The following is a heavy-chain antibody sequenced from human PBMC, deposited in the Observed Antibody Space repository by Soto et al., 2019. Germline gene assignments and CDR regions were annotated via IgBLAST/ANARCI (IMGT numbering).Heavy chain of an antibody. V-gene: IGHV4-38-2*02. CDR3: AGEGGMSVSRFLEWLSLYNGFDP. CDR2: IYHSGST. Sequence: SETLSLTCAVSGYSISSGYYWGWIRQPPGKGLEWIGSIYHSGSTYYNPSLKSRVTISVDTSKNQFSLKLSSVTAADTAVYYCAGEGGMSVSRFLEWLSLYNGFDPWGKGTRVTV. J-gene: IGHJ5*02. D-gene: IGHD3-3*01. CDR1: GYSISSGYY.